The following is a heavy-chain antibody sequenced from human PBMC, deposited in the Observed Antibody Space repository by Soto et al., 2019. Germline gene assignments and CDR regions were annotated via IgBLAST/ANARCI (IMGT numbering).Heavy chain of an antibody. V-gene: IGHV1-2*04. Sequence: ASVKVSCKASGYTFTGYYMHWVRQAPGQGLEWMGWINPNSGGTNYAQKFQGWVTMTRDTSISTAYMELSRLRSDDTAGYYCARGPDIVVVPAAIFPGPFDYWGQGTLVTVSS. CDR2: INPNSGGT. D-gene: IGHD2-2*01. CDR1: GYTFTGYY. J-gene: IGHJ4*02. CDR3: ARGPDIVVVPAAIFPGPFDY.